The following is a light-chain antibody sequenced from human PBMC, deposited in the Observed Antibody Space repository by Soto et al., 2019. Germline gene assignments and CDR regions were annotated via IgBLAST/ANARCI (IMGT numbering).Light chain of an antibody. J-gene: IGLJ3*02. Sequence: QSVLTQQPSASGTPGQRVTISCSGSNSNIGTNSVNWFRQVPGTAPKLLISRNTQRPSGVPDRFSGSKSGTSASLAISGLRSDDEADYYCAAWDDSLNGRVFGGGTKLTVL. CDR1: NSNIGTNS. CDR3: AAWDDSLNGRV. V-gene: IGLV1-44*01. CDR2: RNT.